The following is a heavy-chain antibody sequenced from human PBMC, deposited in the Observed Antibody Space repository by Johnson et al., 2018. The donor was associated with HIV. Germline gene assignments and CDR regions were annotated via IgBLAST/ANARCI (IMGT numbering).Heavy chain of an antibody. J-gene: IGHJ3*02. V-gene: IGHV3-9*01. CDR1: GLTFDNYA. D-gene: IGHD3-10*01. CDR3: ARAGDYYAFDI. Sequence: QLVESGGDLVQSGRSLRLSCVASGLTFDNYAFHWVRQAPGKGLEWVSGISWNSGTIAYADSVKGRFTISRDNSKNTLYLQMNSLRAEDTAVYYCARAGDYYAFDIWGQGTMVTVSS. CDR2: ISWNSGTI.